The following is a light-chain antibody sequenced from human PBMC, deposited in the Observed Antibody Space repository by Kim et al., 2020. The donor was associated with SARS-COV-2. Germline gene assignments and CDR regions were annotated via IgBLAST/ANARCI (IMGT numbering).Light chain of an antibody. J-gene: IGKJ1*01. Sequence: ASVGDRVTITCRASQSISTHLKWYQQKPGKAPKLLIHGASSLQSGVPSRFSGSGSGTDFTLTIISLQPEDFATYCCQQSYNTPRTFGQGTKVDIK. V-gene: IGKV1-39*01. CDR3: QQSYNTPRT. CDR2: GAS. CDR1: QSISTH.